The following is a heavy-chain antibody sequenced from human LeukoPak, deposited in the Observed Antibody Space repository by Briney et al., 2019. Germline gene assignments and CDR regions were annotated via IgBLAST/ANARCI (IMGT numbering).Heavy chain of an antibody. Sequence: SQTLSLTCTVSGGSISSGSYYWSWLRQPAGKGLEWIGRIYTTGNTDYNPSLKSRVTISVDTSKNQFSLRLSSVTAADTAVYYCARDLSDSLSSGFWFDPWGQGTLVTVSS. D-gene: IGHD6-19*01. CDR3: ARDLSDSLSSGFWFDP. J-gene: IGHJ5*02. V-gene: IGHV4-61*02. CDR1: GGSISSGSYY. CDR2: IYTTGNT.